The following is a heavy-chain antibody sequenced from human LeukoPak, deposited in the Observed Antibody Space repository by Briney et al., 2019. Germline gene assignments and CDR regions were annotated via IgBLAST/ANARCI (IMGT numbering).Heavy chain of an antibody. D-gene: IGHD5-18*01. V-gene: IGHV3-30-3*01. CDR2: ISYDGSNK. CDR1: GFTFSSYA. Sequence: GGSLRLSCAAPGFTFSSYAMHWVRQAPGKGLEWVAVISYDGSNKYYADSVKGRFTISRDNSKNTLYLQMNSLRAEDTAVYYCATSRVDTAPCFDYWGQGTLVTVSS. CDR3: ATSRVDTAPCFDY. J-gene: IGHJ4*02.